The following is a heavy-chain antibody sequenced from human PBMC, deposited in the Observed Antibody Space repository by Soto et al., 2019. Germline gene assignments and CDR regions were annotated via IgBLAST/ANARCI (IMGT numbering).Heavy chain of an antibody. D-gene: IGHD3-22*01. J-gene: IGHJ4*02. V-gene: IGHV1-2*02. Sequence: ASVKVSCKASGDTFTANFLHWVRQAPGQGLEWMGWINPNSGGTNYAQKFQGRVTMTRDTSISTAYMELSRLRSDDTAVYYCARDSKDSSGYYYQDWGQGTLVTVSS. CDR1: GDTFTANF. CDR2: INPNSGGT. CDR3: ARDSKDSSGYYYQD.